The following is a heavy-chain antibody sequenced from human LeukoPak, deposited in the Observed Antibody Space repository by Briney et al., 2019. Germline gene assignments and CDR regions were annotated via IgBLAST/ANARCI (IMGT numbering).Heavy chain of an antibody. CDR1: GGSISSGGYY. J-gene: IGHJ6*04. Sequence: PSQTLSLTCTVSGGSISSGGYYWSWIRQHPGKGLEWIGYIYYSGSTYYNPSLKSRVTISVDTSKNQFSLKLSSVTAADTAVYYCARLQRGGSGSYYPPYYYYGMDVWGKGTTVTVSS. CDR3: ARLQRGGSGSYYPPYYYYGMDV. CDR2: IYYSGST. D-gene: IGHD3-10*01. V-gene: IGHV4-31*03.